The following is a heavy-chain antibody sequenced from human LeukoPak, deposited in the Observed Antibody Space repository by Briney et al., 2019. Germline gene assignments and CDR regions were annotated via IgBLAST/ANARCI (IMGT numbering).Heavy chain of an antibody. J-gene: IGHJ5*02. D-gene: IGHD3-10*01. CDR3: ARHRGFNWFDP. CDR1: GFTFSSYN. V-gene: IGHV3-21*01. Sequence: PGGSLRLSCTASGFTFSSYNMNWVRQAPGKGLEWVSSISSSSTYIYYADSLKGRFTISRDNAKNSLYLQMNSLRAEDTVVYYCARHRGFNWFDPWGQGTLVTVSS. CDR2: ISSSSTYI.